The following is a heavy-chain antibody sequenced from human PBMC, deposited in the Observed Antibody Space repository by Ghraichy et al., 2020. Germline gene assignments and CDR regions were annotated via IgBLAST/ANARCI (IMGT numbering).Heavy chain of an antibody. V-gene: IGHV4-39*01. D-gene: IGHD3-10*01. Sequence: SETLSLTCTVSGGSITSSRYYWGWIRQPPGKGLEWIGSIFYSGTTYYNPSLKSRLTISVDTSRDQFSLTLTSETAAETAVYYCARHVGGEGFDYWGQGTLVTVSS. CDR2: IFYSGTT. CDR1: GGSITSSRYY. CDR3: ARHVGGEGFDY. J-gene: IGHJ4*02.